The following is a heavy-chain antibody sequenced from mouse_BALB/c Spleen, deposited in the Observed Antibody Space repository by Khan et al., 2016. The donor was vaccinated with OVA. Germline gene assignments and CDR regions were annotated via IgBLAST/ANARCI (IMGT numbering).Heavy chain of an antibody. J-gene: IGHJ2*01. CDR2: ISYSDST. Sequence: EVKLEESGPGLVKPSQSLSLTCTVTGYSITSNYAWNWIRQFPGNKLEWMGYISYSDSTSYNPSLKSRISITRDTSQNQFFLPLNSVTTEDTATYYCARGNYYGYYFDYWGQGTTLTVSS. CDR1: GYSITSNYA. D-gene: IGHD1-1*01. CDR3: ARGNYYGYYFDY. V-gene: IGHV3-2*02.